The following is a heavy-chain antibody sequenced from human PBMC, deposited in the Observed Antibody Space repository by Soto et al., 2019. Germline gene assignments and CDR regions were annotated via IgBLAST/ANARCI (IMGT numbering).Heavy chain of an antibody. CDR2: IWYDGSNE. V-gene: IGHV3-33*01. CDR1: GFSFKSYG. CDR3: ARDSGSNGFPFDI. J-gene: IGHJ3*02. D-gene: IGHD3-10*01. Sequence: LRLSCAGSGFSFKSYGMHWVRQAPGKGLEWVAIIWYDGSNENYADSVKGRYTISRDNSKNTLYLQLNSLRAEDTAVYYCARDSGSNGFPFDIWGQGTMVTVSS.